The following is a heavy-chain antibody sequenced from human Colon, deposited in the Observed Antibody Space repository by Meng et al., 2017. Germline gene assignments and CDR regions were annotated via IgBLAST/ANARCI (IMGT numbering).Heavy chain of an antibody. CDR3: AVGYCTAGSCYSSRTHHFGLDV. CDR2: LIPMFGTI. J-gene: IGHJ6*02. CDR1: GDTFINYA. V-gene: IGHV1-69*05. Sequence: SVKVSCKASGDTFINYAISWVRQAPGQGLEWVGGLIPMFGTINYAQKLQGRVTVTTDQSTNTAYMELSSLRSEDTALYYCAVGYCTAGSCYSSRTHHFGLDVWGQGTTVTVSS. D-gene: IGHD2-15*01.